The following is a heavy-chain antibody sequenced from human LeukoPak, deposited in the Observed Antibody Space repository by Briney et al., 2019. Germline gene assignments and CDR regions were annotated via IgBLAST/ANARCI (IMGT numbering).Heavy chain of an antibody. V-gene: IGHV1-69*05. D-gene: IGHD3-22*01. CDR1: GGTFSSYA. J-gene: IGHJ4*02. CDR2: IIPIFGTA. CDR3: ARVGYYDRQPSDY. Sequence: SVKVSCKASGGTFSSYAISRVRQAPGQGLEWMGGIIPIFGTANYAQKFQGRVTITTDESTSTAYMELSSLRSEDTAVYYCARVGYYDRQPSDYWGQGTLVTVSS.